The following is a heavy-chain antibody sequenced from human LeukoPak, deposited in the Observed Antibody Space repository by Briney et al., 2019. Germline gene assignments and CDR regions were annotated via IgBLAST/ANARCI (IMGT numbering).Heavy chain of an antibody. D-gene: IGHD3-16*02. J-gene: IGHJ4*02. CDR3: ARYIWGSYPTFEDY. CDR1: GGSISMYS. V-gene: IGHV4-59*01. Sequence: SGTLSLTCTVSGGSISMYSWSWIRQPPGKGLEWIGYIYYSGSTNYNPSLKSRVTISVDTSKNQFSLKLSSVTAADTAVYYCARYIWGSYPTFEDYWGQGTLVTVSS. CDR2: IYYSGST.